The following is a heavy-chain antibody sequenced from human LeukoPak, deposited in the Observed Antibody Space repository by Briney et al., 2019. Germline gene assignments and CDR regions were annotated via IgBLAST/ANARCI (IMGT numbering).Heavy chain of an antibody. CDR2: INPSGGST. CDR3: ARDNSVEDTAWWFDP. V-gene: IGHV1-46*01. D-gene: IGHD4-23*01. J-gene: IGHJ5*02. Sequence: PGRSLRLSCAASGFTFSSYVMHWVRQAPGQGLEWMGIINPSGGSTSYAQKFQGRVTMTRDMSTSTDYMELSSLRSEDTAVYYCARDNSVEDTAWWFDPWGQGTLVTVSS. CDR1: GFTFSSYV.